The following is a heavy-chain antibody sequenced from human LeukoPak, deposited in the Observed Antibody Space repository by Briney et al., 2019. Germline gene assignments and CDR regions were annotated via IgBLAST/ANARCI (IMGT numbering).Heavy chain of an antibody. CDR2: ITTYNGNT. Sequence: ASVKVSCKASGYTFTSYPISWVRQAPGQGLEWMGWITTYNGNTHYAQKLQGRVTMTTETSTSTAYMDLRGRRSDDTAVYYCARGYDYGDYVGDFDYWGQGTLVTVSS. D-gene: IGHD4-17*01. CDR3: ARGYDYGDYVGDFDY. V-gene: IGHV1-18*01. J-gene: IGHJ4*02. CDR1: GYTFTSYP.